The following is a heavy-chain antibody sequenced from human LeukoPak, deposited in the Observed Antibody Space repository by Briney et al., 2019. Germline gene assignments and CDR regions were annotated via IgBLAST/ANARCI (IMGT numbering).Heavy chain of an antibody. V-gene: IGHV3-23*01. CDR1: GFTFSNNA. CDR3: ARYSGSYYYPPAWDL. Sequence: GGSPRLSCAASGFTFSNNAMSWVRQAPGKGLEWVSATSTSGGSAYYADSVKGRFTISRDNPKNTLYLQMDSLRADDTAVYYCARYSGSYYYPPAWDLWGQGTLVTVSS. CDR2: TSTSGGSA. D-gene: IGHD1-26*01. J-gene: IGHJ4*02.